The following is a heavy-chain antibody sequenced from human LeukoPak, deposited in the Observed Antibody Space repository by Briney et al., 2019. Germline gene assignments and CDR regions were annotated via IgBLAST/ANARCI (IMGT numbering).Heavy chain of an antibody. CDR1: GGTFSSYA. CDR3: ARNIGSGNYYYYMDV. CDR2: IIPIFGTA. D-gene: IGHD3-10*01. V-gene: IGHV1-69*05. J-gene: IGHJ6*03. Sequence: ASVKVSCKASGGTFSSYAISWVRQAPGQGLEWMGGIIPIFGTANYAQKFQGRVTITTDESTSTAYMELSSLRSEDTAVYYCARNIGSGNYYYYMDVWGKGTTVTVSS.